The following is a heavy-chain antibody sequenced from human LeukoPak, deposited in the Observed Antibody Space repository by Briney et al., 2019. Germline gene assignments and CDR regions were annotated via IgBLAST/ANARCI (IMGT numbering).Heavy chain of an antibody. Sequence: CLWIRQPPGKGLEWVGHISYSGGTKYNPSLQSRVTISIDTSKNQFSLNLSSVTAADTAVYYCSRESGPFSPFGFWGQGTLVSVHS. J-gene: IGHJ4*02. D-gene: IGHD1-26*01. V-gene: IGHV4-59*12. CDR2: ISYSGGT. CDR3: SRESGPFSPFGF.